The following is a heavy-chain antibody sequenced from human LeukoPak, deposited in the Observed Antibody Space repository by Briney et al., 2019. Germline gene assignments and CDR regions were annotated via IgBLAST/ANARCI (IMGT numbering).Heavy chain of an antibody. V-gene: IGHV4-30-4*01. Sequence: PSQTLSLTCTVSGGSISSGDYYWSWIRQPPGKGLEWIGYIYYSGSTYYNPSLKSRVTISVDTSKNQFSLKLSSVTAADTAVYYCARAYCGGDCYSYYFDYWGQGTLVTVS. J-gene: IGHJ4*02. D-gene: IGHD2-21*02. CDR3: ARAYCGGDCYSYYFDY. CDR2: IYYSGST. CDR1: GGSISSGDYY.